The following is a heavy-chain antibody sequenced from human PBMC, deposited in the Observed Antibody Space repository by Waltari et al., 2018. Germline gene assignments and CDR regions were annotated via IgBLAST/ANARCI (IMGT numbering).Heavy chain of an antibody. V-gene: IGHV1-69*04. J-gene: IGHJ4*02. D-gene: IGHD4-17*01. CDR1: GGTFSSYA. Sequence: QVQLVQSGAEVKKPGSSVKVSCKASGGTFSSYAISWVRQAPGQGLEWMGGIIPILGIANSAQKFQGRVTITADESTSTAYMELSSLRSEDTAVYYCARVQAVGYGDDFDYWGQGTLVTVSS. CDR3: ARVQAVGYGDDFDY. CDR2: IIPILGIA.